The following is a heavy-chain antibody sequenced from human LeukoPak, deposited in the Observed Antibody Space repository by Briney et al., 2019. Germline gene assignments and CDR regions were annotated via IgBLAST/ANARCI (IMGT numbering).Heavy chain of an antibody. V-gene: IGHV4-59*08. J-gene: IGHJ6*04. Sequence: SETLSLTRTVSGGSISSYYWSWIRQPPGKGLEWIGYIYYSGSTNYNPSLKSRVTISVDTSKNQFSLKLSSVTAADTAMYYCARLVVPATLVAVGGKGTAVTVSS. D-gene: IGHD2-2*01. CDR3: ARLVVPATLVAV. CDR1: GGSISSYY. CDR2: IYYSGST.